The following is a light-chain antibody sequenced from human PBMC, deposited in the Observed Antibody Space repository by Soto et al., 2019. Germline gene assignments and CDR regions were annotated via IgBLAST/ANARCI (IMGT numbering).Light chain of an antibody. J-gene: IGKJ4*01. V-gene: IGKV3-20*01. Sequence: EIVLTQSPDTLSLSPGERATLSCRAGHSVPTSHLAWYQEKPAQAPRLLIYAASNRATGIPDRFSGGGSGTDFTLTTNRLEPEDFAVYYCQQYLVSTLTFGGGTKVEIK. CDR3: QQYLVSTLT. CDR2: AAS. CDR1: HSVPTSH.